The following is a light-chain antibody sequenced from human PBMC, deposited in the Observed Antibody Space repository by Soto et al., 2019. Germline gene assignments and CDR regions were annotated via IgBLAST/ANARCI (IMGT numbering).Light chain of an antibody. V-gene: IGLV3-21*02. J-gene: IGLJ3*02. CDR2: DDS. CDR1: NIGSKS. CDR3: QVWDNTHDHGGV. Sequence: SYVLTQPPSVSVAPGQTARITCGGNNIGSKSVHWYRQKPGQAPVLVVYDDSDRPSGTPERFSGSNSGNTATLAISRVEAGDEANFYCQVWDNTHDHGGVFGGGTKLTV.